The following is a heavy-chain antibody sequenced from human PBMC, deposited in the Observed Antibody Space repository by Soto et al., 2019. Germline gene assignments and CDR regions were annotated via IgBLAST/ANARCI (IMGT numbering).Heavy chain of an antibody. V-gene: IGHV3-21*06. CDR1: GLPVTGYS. Sequence: XGSLRLSCAASGLPVTGYSMNGVRQAPGKGLEWVSSISSTTNYIYYGDSMKGRFTISRDNAKNSLYLEMNSLRAEDTAVYYSERESEDLTSNFDYWGQGTLVTVSS. CDR3: ERESEDLTSNFDY. J-gene: IGHJ4*02. CDR2: ISSTTNYI.